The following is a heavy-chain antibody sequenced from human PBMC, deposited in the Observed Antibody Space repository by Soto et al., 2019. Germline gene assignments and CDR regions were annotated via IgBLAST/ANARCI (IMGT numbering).Heavy chain of an antibody. J-gene: IGHJ6*02. V-gene: IGHV6-1*01. CDR1: GDSVSSNSAA. D-gene: IGHD6-19*01. CDR3: ARLVIAVAGTYYYGMDV. CDR2: TYYRSKWYN. Sequence: SQTLSLTCAISGDSVSSNSAAWNWIRQSPSRGLEWLGRTYYRSKWYNDYAVSVKSRITINPDTSKNQFSLQLNSVTPEDTAVYYCARLVIAVAGTYYYGMDVWGQGTTVTVSS.